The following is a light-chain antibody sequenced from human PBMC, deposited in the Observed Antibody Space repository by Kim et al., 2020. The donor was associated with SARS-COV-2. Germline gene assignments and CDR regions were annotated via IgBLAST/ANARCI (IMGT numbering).Light chain of an antibody. CDR2: DVS. CDR1: SSDVGGYNY. V-gene: IGLV2-14*03. CDR3: SSYSSSGGWV. J-gene: IGLJ3*02. Sequence: QSALTQPASVSGSPGQSIAISCIGTSSDVGGYNYVSWYQQHPGKAPKFMIYDVSQRPSGVSDRFSGSKSGNTASLTSSGLQAEDEADYYCSSYSSSGGWVFGGGTKVTVL.